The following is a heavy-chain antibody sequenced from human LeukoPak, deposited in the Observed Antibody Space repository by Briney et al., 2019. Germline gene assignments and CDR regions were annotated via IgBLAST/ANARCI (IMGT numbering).Heavy chain of an antibody. Sequence: ASVKVSCKASGGTFSSYAISWVRQAPGQGLEWMGGIIPIFGTANYAQKFQGRVTITTDESTSTAYMELSSLRSEDTAVYYCARGLRAGNWDAFDIWGQGTMVTVSS. CDR2: IIPIFGTA. D-gene: IGHD1-1*01. J-gene: IGHJ3*02. V-gene: IGHV1-69*05. CDR1: GGTFSSYA. CDR3: ARGLRAGNWDAFDI.